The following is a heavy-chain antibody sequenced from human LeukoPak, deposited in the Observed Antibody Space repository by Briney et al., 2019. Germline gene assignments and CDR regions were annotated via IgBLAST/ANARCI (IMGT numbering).Heavy chain of an antibody. CDR1: GGSISSYY. Sequence: SETLSLTCTVSGGSISSYYWSWIRQPAGKGLEWIGRIYTSGSTNYNPSLKSRVTMSVDTSKNQFSLKLSSVTAADTAVYYCAREGSAGAGTIEVKHWGKGTLFTFSS. J-gene: IGHJ1*01. D-gene: IGHD6-19*01. V-gene: IGHV4-4*07. CDR2: IYTSGST. CDR3: AREGSAGAGTIEVKH.